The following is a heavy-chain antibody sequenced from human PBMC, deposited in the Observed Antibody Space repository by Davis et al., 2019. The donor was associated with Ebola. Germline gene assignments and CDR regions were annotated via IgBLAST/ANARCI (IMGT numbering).Heavy chain of an antibody. Sequence: SVKVSCKASGGTFSSYAISWVRQAPGQGLEWMGGIIPIFGTANYAQKFQGRVTITADESTSTAYMELSSLRSEDTAVYYCASPLRSYYYGMDVWGQGTTVTVSS. D-gene: IGHD4-17*01. J-gene: IGHJ6*02. CDR3: ASPLRSYYYGMDV. CDR1: GGTFSSYA. V-gene: IGHV1-69*13. CDR2: IIPIFGTA.